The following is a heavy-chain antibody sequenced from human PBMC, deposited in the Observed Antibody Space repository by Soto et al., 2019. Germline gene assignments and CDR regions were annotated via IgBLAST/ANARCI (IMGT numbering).Heavy chain of an antibody. CDR3: AHSLIPNWGSRGAFDY. J-gene: IGHJ4*02. D-gene: IGHD7-27*01. CDR2: IYWDDDK. CDR1: GFSLSTSGVG. Sequence: QITLKESGPTLVKPTQTLTLTCTFSGFSLSTSGVGVGWIRQPPGNALEWLALIYWDDDKRYSPSLKSRLSNPKDTSQNQVVLTMTNMGPVATATYYCAHSLIPNWGSRGAFDYWGQGTLVTCSS. V-gene: IGHV2-5*02.